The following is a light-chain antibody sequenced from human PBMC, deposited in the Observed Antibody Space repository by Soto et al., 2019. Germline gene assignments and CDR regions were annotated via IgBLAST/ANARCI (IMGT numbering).Light chain of an antibody. CDR2: SAS. J-gene: IGKJ4*01. CDR3: LQESNYPLT. V-gene: IGKV1-6*01. Sequence: IQRTQFPSSRSASVGAKFTIPSRASKAVREDVGWYQQKPGKAPKLLIYSASTLQSGVPSRFSGSGSGTDFTLTISGLQPEDFATYYCLQESNYPLTFGGGTKVEIK. CDR1: KAVRED.